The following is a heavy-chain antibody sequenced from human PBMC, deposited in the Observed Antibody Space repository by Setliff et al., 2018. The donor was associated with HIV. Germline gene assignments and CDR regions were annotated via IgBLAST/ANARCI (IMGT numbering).Heavy chain of an antibody. J-gene: IGHJ4*02. CDR1: GFTFSAYS. D-gene: IGHD1-1*01. CDR3: ASARIPTGGTSTSCDY. Sequence: PGGSLRLSCAASGFTFSAYSMHWVRQAPGKGLEWLSYLTSGTATMYYADSVKGRFTISRDNSKNTVYLQVDSLRPEDTAVYYCASARIPTGGTSTSCDYWGQGTLVTVSS. V-gene: IGHV3-48*01. CDR2: LTSGTATM.